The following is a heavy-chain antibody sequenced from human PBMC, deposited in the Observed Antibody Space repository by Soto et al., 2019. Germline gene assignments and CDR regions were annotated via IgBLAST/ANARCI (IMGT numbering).Heavy chain of an antibody. J-gene: IGHJ5*02. V-gene: IGHV3-30-3*01. D-gene: IGHD1-26*01. CDR3: ARAPNRLGGFWFDP. CDR1: GFIFSNYA. CDR2: ISYDGNDK. Sequence: PGGSLRLSSAASGFIFSNYAIHWVRQAPGKGLDWVALISYDGNDKYYADSVKGRFTISRDHSMNTLYLQMNSLRVDDTAMYYCARAPNRLGGFWFDPWGQGTLVTVSS.